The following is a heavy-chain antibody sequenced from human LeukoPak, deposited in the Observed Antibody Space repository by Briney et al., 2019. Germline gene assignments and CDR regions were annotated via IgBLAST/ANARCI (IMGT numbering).Heavy chain of an antibody. Sequence: SETLSLTCTVSGGSNSSYYWSWIRQPAGKGREWIGRFYTSGSTNYNPSLKSRVTMSIDTSKNQFSLKLSPVTAADTAVYYCARDARLHYYFDYWGQGTLVTVSS. J-gene: IGHJ4*02. CDR3: ARDARLHYYFDY. D-gene: IGHD6-25*01. CDR2: FYTSGST. CDR1: GGSNSSYY. V-gene: IGHV4-4*07.